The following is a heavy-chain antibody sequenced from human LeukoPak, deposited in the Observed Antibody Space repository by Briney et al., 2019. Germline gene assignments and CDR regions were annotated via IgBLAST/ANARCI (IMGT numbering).Heavy chain of an antibody. V-gene: IGHV4-59*11. CDR3: AREGRWGMKYYFGF. CDR2: IYHTGST. J-gene: IGHJ4*02. CDR1: GGSLSSHY. Sequence: SETLSLTCNVSGGSLSSHYWSWVRQPPEKGLEWIGQIYHTGSTHYNPSLRSRFAISVDTSKNKLFLNVKSVTAADTAVYYCAREGRWGMKYYFGFWGQGTLVIVSS. D-gene: IGHD4-23*01.